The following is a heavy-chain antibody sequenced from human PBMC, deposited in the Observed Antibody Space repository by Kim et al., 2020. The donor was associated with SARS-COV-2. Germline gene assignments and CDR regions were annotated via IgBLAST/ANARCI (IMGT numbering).Heavy chain of an antibody. Sequence: IYDRGSTNDNPSLKSRVPIAVDTSKNRCSLKLSSVNAADTAVYYCARGFDDWGQGTLVTVSS. CDR3: ARGFDD. J-gene: IGHJ4*02. CDR2: IYDRGST. V-gene: IGHV4-59*09.